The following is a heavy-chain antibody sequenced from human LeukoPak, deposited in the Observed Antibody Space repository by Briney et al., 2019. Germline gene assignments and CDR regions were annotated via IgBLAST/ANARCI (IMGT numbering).Heavy chain of an antibody. V-gene: IGHV3-53*01. Sequence: GGSLRLSCAASGFTVSSNYMSWVRQAPGKGLEWVSVIYSGGSTYYADSVKGRFTISRDNSKNTLYLQMNSLRAEDTAVYYCAKAAWDYGGMVDIWGQGTMVTVSS. CDR3: AKAAWDYGGMVDI. CDR2: IYSGGST. J-gene: IGHJ3*02. D-gene: IGHD4-23*01. CDR1: GFTVSSNY.